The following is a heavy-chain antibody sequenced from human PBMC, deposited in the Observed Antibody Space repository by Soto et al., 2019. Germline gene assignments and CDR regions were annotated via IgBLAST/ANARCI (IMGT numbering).Heavy chain of an antibody. CDR2: ISSDGSNK. Sequence: PLKRSCAASGFTISSYGVHWVRQAPGKGLEWVAVISSDGSNKYYADSVKGRFTISRDNSKNTLYLQMNSLRAEDKAVHYCAKGWLPFDYWGQGTLVTVSS. CDR3: AKGWLPFDY. CDR1: GFTISSYG. V-gene: IGHV3-30*18. D-gene: IGHD3-22*01. J-gene: IGHJ4*02.